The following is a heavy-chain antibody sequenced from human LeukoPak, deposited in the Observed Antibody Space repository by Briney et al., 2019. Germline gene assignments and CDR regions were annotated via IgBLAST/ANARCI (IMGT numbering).Heavy chain of an antibody. CDR3: TTDLRYSGYDFDY. Sequence: GGSLRLSCAASGFTFSNAWMSWVRQAPGKWLEWVGRIKSKTDGGTTDYAAPVKGRFTISRDDSKNTLYLQMNSLKAEDTAVYYFTTDLRYSGYDFDYRGQGTLVTVSS. CDR2: IKSKTDGGTT. D-gene: IGHD5-12*01. V-gene: IGHV3-15*01. CDR1: GFTFSNAW. J-gene: IGHJ4*02.